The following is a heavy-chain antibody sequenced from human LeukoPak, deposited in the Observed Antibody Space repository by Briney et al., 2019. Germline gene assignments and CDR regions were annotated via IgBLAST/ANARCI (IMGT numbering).Heavy chain of an antibody. CDR2: ISSSSSYI. Sequence: PGGSLRLSCAASGFTFSSYWMSWVRQAPGKGLEWVSSISSSSSYIYYADSVKGRFTISRDNAKNSLYLQMNSLRAEDTAVYYCARSHAGLMITFGGAKDAFDIWGQGTMVTVSS. V-gene: IGHV3-21*01. CDR3: ARSHAGLMITFGGAKDAFDI. CDR1: GFTFSSYW. D-gene: IGHD3-16*01. J-gene: IGHJ3*02.